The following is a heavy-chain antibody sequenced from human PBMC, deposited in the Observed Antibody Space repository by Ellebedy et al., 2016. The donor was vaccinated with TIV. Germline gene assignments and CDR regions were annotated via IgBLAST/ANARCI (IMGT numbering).Heavy chain of an antibody. V-gene: IGHV1-69*04. CDR2: IIPMHGIG. Sequence: AASVKVSCKTSGGTFSSYGISWVRQAPGQGLEWVGRIIPMHGIGNYAQKFQGRVTITADKSTSTAYMELSSLKSEDTAVYYCARTGDTQPYYFDFWGQGTLVIVSS. CDR3: ARTGDTQPYYFDF. CDR1: GGTFSSYG. D-gene: IGHD2-21*02. J-gene: IGHJ4*02.